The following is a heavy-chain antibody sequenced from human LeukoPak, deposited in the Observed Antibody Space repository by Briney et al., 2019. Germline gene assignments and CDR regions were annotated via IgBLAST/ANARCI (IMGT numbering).Heavy chain of an antibody. CDR2: LYHSDSV. CDR3: ARHHDSYYYYYIDV. D-gene: IGHD1-14*01. J-gene: IGHJ6*03. CDR1: GYSISNGYY. Sequence: SETLSLTCTVSGYSISNGYYWVWIRQPPGKGLEWIGSLYHSDSVYYNTALKSRVSMSVDTSKNQFSLKLSFVTAADTAVYYCARHHDSYYYYYIDVWGQGTLVTVSS. V-gene: IGHV4-38-2*02.